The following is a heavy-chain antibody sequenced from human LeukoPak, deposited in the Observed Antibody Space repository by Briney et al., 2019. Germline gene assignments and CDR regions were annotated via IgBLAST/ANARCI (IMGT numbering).Heavy chain of an antibody. CDR2: FSGSGGNT. CDR1: GFTLSSYA. J-gene: IGHJ4*02. D-gene: IGHD2-15*01. CDR3: AKSGLNRFDY. V-gene: IGHV3-23*01. Sequence: PGGSLRLSCSASGFTLSSYAMIWVRQAPGKGLEGGSTFSGSGGNTYYADSVKGRFTISRDNSKNTLYLQMNSLRAEDTAVYYCAKSGLNRFDYWGQGTLVTVSS.